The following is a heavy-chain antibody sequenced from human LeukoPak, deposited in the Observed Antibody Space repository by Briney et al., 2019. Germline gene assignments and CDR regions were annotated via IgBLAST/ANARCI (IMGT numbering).Heavy chain of an antibody. CDR2: IKQDGSEK. Sequence: GGSPRLSCTASGFTFSSYWMNWVRQAPGKGLEWVANIKQDGSEKYYADSVKGRFTISRDNAKNSLFLQMNSLRAEDTAVYYCATWYSTYYWGQGTLVTVSS. J-gene: IGHJ4*02. CDR1: GFTFSSYW. V-gene: IGHV3-7*01. CDR3: ATWYSTYY. D-gene: IGHD2-21*01.